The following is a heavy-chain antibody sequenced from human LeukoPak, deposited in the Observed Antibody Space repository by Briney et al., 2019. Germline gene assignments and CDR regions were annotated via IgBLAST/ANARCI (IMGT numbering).Heavy chain of an antibody. Sequence: SETLSLTCTVSSGSISSYYWSWIRQPPGKGLEWIGYIYYSGSTNYNPSLKSRVTISVDTSKNQFSLKLSSVTAADTAVYYCARAQSGSGWYNYYYYGMDVWGKGTTVTVSP. D-gene: IGHD6-19*01. V-gene: IGHV4-59*01. J-gene: IGHJ6*04. CDR3: ARAQSGSGWYNYYYYGMDV. CDR1: SGSISSYY. CDR2: IYYSGST.